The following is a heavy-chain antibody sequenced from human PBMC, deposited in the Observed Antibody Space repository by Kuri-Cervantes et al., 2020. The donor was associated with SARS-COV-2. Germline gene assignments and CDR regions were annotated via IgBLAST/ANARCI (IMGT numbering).Heavy chain of an antibody. CDR2: ISGSGGST. Sequence: GGSLRLSCAASGFTFSSYAMSWVRQAPGKGLEWVSAISGSGGSTYYADSVKGRFTISRDNSKNTLYPQMNSLRAEDTAVYYCARDRTILDYFDYWGQGTLVTVSS. CDR3: ARDRTILDYFDY. D-gene: IGHD3-9*01. CDR1: GFTFSSYA. V-gene: IGHV3-23*01. J-gene: IGHJ4*02.